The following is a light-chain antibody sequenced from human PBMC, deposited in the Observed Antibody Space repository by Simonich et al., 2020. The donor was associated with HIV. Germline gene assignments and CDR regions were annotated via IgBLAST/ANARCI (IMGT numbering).Light chain of an antibody. CDR3: QQYYSYPS. J-gene: IGKJ1*01. V-gene: IGKV1-NL1*01. Sequence: DIQMTQSPSSLSASVGDRVTITCRASQGISNSLAWYQQEPGKAPKRLLYAASGLESGVPSRFSGSGSGTDYTLTISSLQPEDFATYYCQQYYSYPSFGQGTKVEIK. CDR1: QGISNS. CDR2: AAS.